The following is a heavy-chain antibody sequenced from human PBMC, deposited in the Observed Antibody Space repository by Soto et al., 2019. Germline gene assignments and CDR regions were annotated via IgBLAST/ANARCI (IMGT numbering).Heavy chain of an antibody. CDR1: GGSFSGYY. J-gene: IGHJ4*02. CDR3: ATYYYGSRRLDY. CDR2: INHSGST. Sequence: SETLSLTCAVYGGSFSGYYWSWIRQPPGKGLEWIGEINHSGSTNYNPSLKSRVTISVDTSKNQFSLKLSSVTAADTAVYYCATYYYGSRRLDYWGQGTLVTVSS. D-gene: IGHD3-10*01. V-gene: IGHV4-34*01.